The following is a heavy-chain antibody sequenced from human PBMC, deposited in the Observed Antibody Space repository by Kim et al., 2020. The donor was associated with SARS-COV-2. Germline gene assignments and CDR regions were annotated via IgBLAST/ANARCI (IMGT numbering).Heavy chain of an antibody. CDR2: INAGNGNT. CDR3: ARDEWFGEPRFDY. D-gene: IGHD3-10*01. CDR1: GYTFTSYA. V-gene: IGHV1-3*01. Sequence: ASVKVSCKASGYTFTSYAMHWVRQAPGQRLEWMGWINAGNGNTKYSQKFQGRVTITRDTSASTAYMELSSLRSEDTAVYYCARDEWFGEPRFDYWGQGTLVTVSS. J-gene: IGHJ4*02.